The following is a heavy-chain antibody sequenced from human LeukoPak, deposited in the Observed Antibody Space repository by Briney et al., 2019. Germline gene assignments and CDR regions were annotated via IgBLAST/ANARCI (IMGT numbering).Heavy chain of an antibody. CDR1: GGSFSGYY. Sequence: PSETLSLTCAVYGGSFSGYYWSWIRQPPGKGLEWIGEINHSGSTSYNPSLKSRVTISVDTSKNQFSLKLSSVTAADTAVYYCARQRKIAAAGTRFDYWGQGTLVTVSS. CDR2: INHSGST. V-gene: IGHV4-34*01. CDR3: ARQRKIAAAGTRFDY. D-gene: IGHD6-13*01. J-gene: IGHJ4*02.